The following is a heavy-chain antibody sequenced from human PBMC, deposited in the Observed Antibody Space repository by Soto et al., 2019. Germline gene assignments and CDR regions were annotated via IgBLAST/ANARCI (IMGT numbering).Heavy chain of an antibody. J-gene: IGHJ4*02. Sequence: GGSLRLSCAASGFTFSNYALSWVRQAPGKGLEWVSGISENGGSTFYADSVRGRFTISRDNSKNTLYLQMNSLRAEDTAVYYCASRNYYDTTGFYMYYYFDFWGQGTLVTVSS. D-gene: IGHD3-22*01. CDR2: ISENGGST. CDR3: ASRNYYDTTGFYMYYYFDF. CDR1: GFTFSNYA. V-gene: IGHV3-23*01.